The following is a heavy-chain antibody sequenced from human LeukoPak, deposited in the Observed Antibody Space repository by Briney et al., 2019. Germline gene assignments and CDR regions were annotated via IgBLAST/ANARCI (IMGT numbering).Heavy chain of an antibody. CDR1: GYTFTSYY. Sequence: GASVKVSCKASGYTFTSYYMHWVRQAPGQGLEWMGIINPDGGSTTYAQKFQGRVTMTRDTSTSTVYMELSSLRSEDTAVYYCARDVAVEGAPDYWGQGTLVTVSS. CDR3: ARDVAVEGAPDY. D-gene: IGHD2-15*01. CDR2: INPDGGST. J-gene: IGHJ4*02. V-gene: IGHV1-46*01.